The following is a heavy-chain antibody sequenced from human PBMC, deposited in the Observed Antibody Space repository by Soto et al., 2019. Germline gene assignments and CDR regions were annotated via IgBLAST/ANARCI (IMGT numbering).Heavy chain of an antibody. Sequence: SETLSLTCTVSGGSISSYYWSWIRQPPGKGLEWIGYMEYSESTNYNPSLKSRVSTSVDTSKNQFSLKLSSVTAADTAVYYCARSYYVTQHYYYYYYMDVWGKGTTVTVSS. CDR2: MEYSEST. CDR1: GGSISSYY. CDR3: ARSYYVTQHYYYYYYMDV. J-gene: IGHJ6*03. D-gene: IGHD3-10*02. V-gene: IGHV4-59*08.